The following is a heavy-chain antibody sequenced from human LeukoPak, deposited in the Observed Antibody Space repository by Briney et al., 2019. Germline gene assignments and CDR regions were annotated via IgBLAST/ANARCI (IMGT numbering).Heavy chain of an antibody. CDR3: ARGHYGFWSGYYLVY. J-gene: IGHJ4*02. Sequence: ASAKVSCKASGYTFTGYYMHWVRQAPGQGLEWMGWINPNSGGTNYAQKFQGRVTVTRDTSISTAYMELSRLRSDDTAVYYCARGHYGFWSGYYLVYWGQGTLVTVSS. CDR2: INPNSGGT. D-gene: IGHD3-3*01. V-gene: IGHV1-2*02. CDR1: GYTFTGYY.